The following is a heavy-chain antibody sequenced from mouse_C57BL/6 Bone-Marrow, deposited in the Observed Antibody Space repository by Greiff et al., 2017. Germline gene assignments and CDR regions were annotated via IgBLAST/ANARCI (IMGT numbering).Heavy chain of an antibody. CDR2: INPGSGGT. D-gene: IGHD1-1*01. CDR1: GYAFTNYL. V-gene: IGHV1-54*01. CDR3: AREGGYYYGSSYWDGAMDY. Sequence: VKLMESGAELVRPGTSVKVSCKASGYAFTNYLIEWVKQRPGQGLEWIGVINPGSGGTNYNEKFKGKATLTVDKSSSTAYMQLSSLTSEDSAVYFCAREGGYYYGSSYWDGAMDYWGQGTSVTVSS. J-gene: IGHJ4*01.